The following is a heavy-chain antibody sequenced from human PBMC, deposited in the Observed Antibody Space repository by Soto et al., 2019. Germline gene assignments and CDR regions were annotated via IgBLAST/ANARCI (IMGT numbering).Heavy chain of an antibody. J-gene: IGHJ4*02. Sequence: ASVKVSCKASGYTFTSYAMHWVRQAPGQRLEWIGWINAGNGNTKYSQKFQGRVTITRDTSANTAYMELSSLRSEDTAVYYCARDLSGCSGGSCYSARFDYWGQGTLVTVSS. CDR1: GYTFTSYA. V-gene: IGHV1-3*01. D-gene: IGHD2-15*01. CDR3: ARDLSGCSGGSCYSARFDY. CDR2: INAGNGNT.